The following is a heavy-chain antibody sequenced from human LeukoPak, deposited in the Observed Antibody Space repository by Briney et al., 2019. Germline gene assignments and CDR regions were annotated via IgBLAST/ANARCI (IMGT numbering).Heavy chain of an antibody. CDR2: IYSGGST. Sequence: GGSLRLSCVASGFTVSSNYMSWVRQAPGKGLEWASVIYSGGSTYYADSEKGRFTISRDNSKNTLYLQMNSLRAEDTAVYYCASGSGSYRTPYYYMDVWGTGTTVTVSS. CDR1: GFTVSSNY. V-gene: IGHV3-53*01. D-gene: IGHD3-10*01. CDR3: ASGSGSYRTPYYYMDV. J-gene: IGHJ6*03.